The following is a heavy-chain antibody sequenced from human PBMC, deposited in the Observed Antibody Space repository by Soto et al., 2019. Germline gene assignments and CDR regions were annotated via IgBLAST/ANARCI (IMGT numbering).Heavy chain of an antibody. CDR1: GYTFTGYS. V-gene: IGHV1-2*02. D-gene: IGHD3-9*01. CDR3: AIARSRYFELDY. CDR2: INPNSGGT. Sequence: ASVKVSCKASGYTFTGYSLHRVRQAPGQGLEWMGWINPNSGGTNYAQKFQGRVTLTRDTSITTAYMEVSSLRSDDTAMYFCAIARSRYFELDYWGQGTLVTVSS. J-gene: IGHJ4*02.